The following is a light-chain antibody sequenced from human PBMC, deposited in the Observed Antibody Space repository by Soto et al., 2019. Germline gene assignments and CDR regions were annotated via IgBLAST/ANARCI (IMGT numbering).Light chain of an antibody. V-gene: IGKV1-6*01. CDR3: LQHFDYPRT. Sequence: AIQMTQSPSSLSASVGDRVTITCRASQGIRNDLGWYQQKPGKAPNLLIYGASRLGSGVPLRFSGSGSGTDFTLTISILQPEDFATYYCLQHFDYPRTFGQGTKVEIK. CDR2: GAS. J-gene: IGKJ1*01. CDR1: QGIRND.